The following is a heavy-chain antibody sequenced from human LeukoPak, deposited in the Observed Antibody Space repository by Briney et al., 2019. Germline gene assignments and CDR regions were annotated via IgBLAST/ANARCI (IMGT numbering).Heavy chain of an antibody. Sequence: GGSLRLSXAASGFTFSSYAMSWVRQAPGKGLEWVSAISGSGGSTYYADSVKGRFTISRDNSKNTLYQQMNSLRAEDTAVYYCAKVGYSSSWYGFDYWGQGTLVTVSS. CDR3: AKVGYSSSWYGFDY. J-gene: IGHJ4*02. D-gene: IGHD6-13*01. CDR1: GFTFSSYA. V-gene: IGHV3-23*01. CDR2: ISGSGGST.